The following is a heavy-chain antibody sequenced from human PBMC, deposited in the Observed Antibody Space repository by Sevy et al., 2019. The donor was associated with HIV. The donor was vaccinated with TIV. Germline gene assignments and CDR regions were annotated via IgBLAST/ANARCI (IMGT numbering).Heavy chain of an antibody. Sequence: SETLSLTCSVSGGSMNIYYWSWIRQPPGKRLEWIGFTYYSGTTNYNPSLKSRFTISIDTSKNKFCLKLSSVTAADTAVYYCGRVGFNWNDVDYWGQGILVTVSS. CDR1: GGSMNIYY. V-gene: IGHV4-59*01. CDR2: TYYSGTT. CDR3: GRVGFNWNDVDY. J-gene: IGHJ4*02. D-gene: IGHD1-20*01.